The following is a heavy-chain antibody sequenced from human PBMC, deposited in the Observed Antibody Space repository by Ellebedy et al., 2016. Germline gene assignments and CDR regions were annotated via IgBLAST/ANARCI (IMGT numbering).Heavy chain of an antibody. CDR2: IVNSGRET. D-gene: IGHD2-8*01. J-gene: IGHJ4*02. CDR1: GFTFSVAG. CDR3: TRDGSEWSRDY. Sequence: GGSLRLSXAASGFTFSVAGMTWVRQAPGKGLEWVATIVNSGRETYYPEPLKCRFTISRDNAMNSVYLQMDSLTVEDTAVYYCTRDGSEWSRDYWGQGTLVTVSS. V-gene: IGHV3-21*06.